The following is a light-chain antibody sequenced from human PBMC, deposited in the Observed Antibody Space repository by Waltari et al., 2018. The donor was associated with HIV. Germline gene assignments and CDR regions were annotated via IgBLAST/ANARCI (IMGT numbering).Light chain of an antibody. J-gene: IGLJ3*02. CDR2: EVS. CDR3: SSYTTSSTWV. Sequence: QSALTQPASVSGSPGQSITISCTGTSSDIGGYKYVSWYQQQPGKAPKLMISEVSIRPSGVSNRFSGSKSGNTASLTISGLQAEDEADYYCSSYTTSSTWVFGGGTKLTVL. V-gene: IGLV2-14*01. CDR1: SSDIGGYKY.